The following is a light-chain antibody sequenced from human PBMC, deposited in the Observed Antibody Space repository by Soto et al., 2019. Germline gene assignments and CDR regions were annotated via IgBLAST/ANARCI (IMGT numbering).Light chain of an antibody. V-gene: IGKV3-15*01. CDR2: GAS. CDR1: QSVSSN. CDR3: QQYGSPGT. Sequence: ETVITQSPATLSVSPGEGATLSCRAGQSVSSNLVWYTHRPGQAPRLLIYGASTSATDIPARFSGSGSGTDFTLTISRLEPEDFAVYYCQQYGSPGTFGQGTKVDI. J-gene: IGKJ1*01.